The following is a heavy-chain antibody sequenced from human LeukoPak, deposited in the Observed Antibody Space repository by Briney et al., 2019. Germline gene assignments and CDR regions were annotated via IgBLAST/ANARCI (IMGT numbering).Heavy chain of an antibody. CDR1: GGSISSSSYY. V-gene: IGHV4-39*07. CDR3: ARGRGSYDSSGYYYFDY. Sequence: SETLSLTCTVSGGSISSSSYYWGWIRQPPGKGLEWIGSIYYSGSTYYNPSLKSRVTISVDTSKSQFSLKLSSVTAADTAVYYCARGRGSYDSSGYYYFDYWGQGTLVTVSS. J-gene: IGHJ4*02. D-gene: IGHD3-22*01. CDR2: IYYSGST.